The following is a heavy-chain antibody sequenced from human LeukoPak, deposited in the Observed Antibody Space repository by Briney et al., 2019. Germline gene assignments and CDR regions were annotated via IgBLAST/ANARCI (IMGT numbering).Heavy chain of an antibody. D-gene: IGHD4-17*01. CDR2: IYYSGST. Sequence: PSETLSLTCTVSGGSISSYYWSWIRQPPGKGLEWIGYIYYSGSTNYNPSLKSRLTISVDTSKNQFSLKLSSVTATDTAVYYCASLTTGTQGYFDSWGQGTLVTVSS. CDR1: GGSISSYY. V-gene: IGHV4-59*08. CDR3: ASLTTGTQGYFDS. J-gene: IGHJ4*02.